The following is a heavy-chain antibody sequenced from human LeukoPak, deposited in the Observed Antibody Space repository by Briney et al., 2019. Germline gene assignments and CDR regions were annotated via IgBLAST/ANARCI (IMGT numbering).Heavy chain of an antibody. CDR1: GFTFSSYA. Sequence: GGSLRLSCAASGFTFSSYAVHWVRQAPGKGLEWVAVISYDGSNKYYADSVKGRFTISRDNAKNSLYLQMNSLRAEDTAVYYCARAKDWNEFDYWGQGTLVTVSS. CDR2: ISYDGSNK. CDR3: ARAKDWNEFDY. J-gene: IGHJ4*02. V-gene: IGHV3-30*04. D-gene: IGHD1-1*01.